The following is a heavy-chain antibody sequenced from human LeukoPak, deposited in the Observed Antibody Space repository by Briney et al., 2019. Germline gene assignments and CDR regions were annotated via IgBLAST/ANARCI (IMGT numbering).Heavy chain of an antibody. J-gene: IGHJ4*02. CDR1: GFTFSSYG. CDR3: AKEGSAKPFDY. D-gene: IGHD1-14*01. CDR2: ISYDGTNK. V-gene: IGHV3-30*18. Sequence: GGSLRLSCAPSGFTFSSYGMHWFGQAPGKGLEWVAGISYDGTNKNSADSVKGRFTISRDSSKNTLYLQMNSLRVEDTAVYYCAKEGSAKPFDYWGQGTLVTVSS.